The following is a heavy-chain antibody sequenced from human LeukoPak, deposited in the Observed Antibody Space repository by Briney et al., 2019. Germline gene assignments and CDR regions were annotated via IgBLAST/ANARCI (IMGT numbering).Heavy chain of an antibody. V-gene: IGHV3-74*01. J-gene: IGHJ6*03. CDR1: GFTFSSYW. D-gene: IGHD2-15*01. CDR2: INSDGSST. CDR3: AREARLRYYYMDV. Sequence: PGGSLRLSCAASGFTFSSYWMHWVRQAPGKGLVWVSRINSDGSSTSYAESVKGRFTISRDNAKNTLYLQMNSLRAEDTAVYYCAREARLRYYYMDVWGKGTTVTISS.